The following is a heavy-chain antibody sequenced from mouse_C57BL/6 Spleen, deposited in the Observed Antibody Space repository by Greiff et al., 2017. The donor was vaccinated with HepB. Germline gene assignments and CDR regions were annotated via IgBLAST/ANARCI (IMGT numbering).Heavy chain of an antibody. CDR1: GFNIKDYY. J-gene: IGHJ2*01. CDR3: ALYYFDD. CDR2: IDPEDGET. Sequence: EVQLQQSGAELVKPGDSVKLSCTASGFNIKDYYMHWVKQRTEKGLEWIGRIDPEDGETKYAPKFQGKDTITADTASNTAYLQLSSLTSEGTDVYCCALYYFDDWGQGTTLTGSS. V-gene: IGHV14-2*01.